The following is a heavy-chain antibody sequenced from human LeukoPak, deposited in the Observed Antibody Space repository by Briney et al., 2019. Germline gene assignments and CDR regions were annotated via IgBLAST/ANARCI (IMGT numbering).Heavy chain of an antibody. CDR2: IYYSVCT. CDR1: GGSIRSSSYY. J-gene: IGHJ6*03. V-gene: IGHV4-39*01. D-gene: IGHD3-22*01. Sequence: PSETLSLTCTVPGGSIRSSSYYWGWIRQPPGKGLEWIGSIYYSVCTYYTPSLKSRVNISVDTSKNQFSLKLSSVTAADTAVYYCARIKRITMIVASYYYYYMDVWGKGTTVTVSS. CDR3: ARIKRITMIVASYYYYYMDV.